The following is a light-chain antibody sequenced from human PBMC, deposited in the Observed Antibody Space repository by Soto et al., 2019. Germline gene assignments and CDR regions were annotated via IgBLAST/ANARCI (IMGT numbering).Light chain of an antibody. CDR2: DAS. J-gene: IGKJ4*01. CDR1: QSIRTY. V-gene: IGKV3-11*01. Sequence: EIVLTQSPATLSLSPGEGATLSCRASQSIRTYLGWYQQKPGQAPRLLIYDASNRATGIPARFSGSGSGTDFTHTISSLEREDFAVYYCQQRIAWPLTFGGGTKVEIK. CDR3: QQRIAWPLT.